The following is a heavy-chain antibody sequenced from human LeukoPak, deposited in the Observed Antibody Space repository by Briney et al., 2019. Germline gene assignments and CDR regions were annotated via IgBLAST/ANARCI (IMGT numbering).Heavy chain of an antibody. V-gene: IGHV3-21*01. CDR3: ARVGGDSSGYYWTDLDY. CDR1: GFTFSSYS. CDR2: ISSSSSYI. D-gene: IGHD3-22*01. J-gene: IGHJ4*02. Sequence: PGGSLRLSCAASGFTFSSYSMNWVRQAPGKGLEWVSSISSSSSYIYYADSVKGRFTISRDNAKNSLYLQMNSLRAEDTAVYYCARVGGDSSGYYWTDLDYWGQGTLVTVSS.